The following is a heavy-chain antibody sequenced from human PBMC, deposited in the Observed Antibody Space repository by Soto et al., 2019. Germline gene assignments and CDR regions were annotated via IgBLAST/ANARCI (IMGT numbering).Heavy chain of an antibody. Sequence: EVQLVESGGGLVEPGGSLRLSCATSGFTFSTCSMNWVRQATGKGLEWVSSISATGTYTFYADSLKGRFTISRDNASNSLFLQMNSLRVEDTVLYSSTTEYTSRQDLSHWGQGAIVTVSS. J-gene: IGHJ4*02. CDR3: TTEYTSRQDLSH. V-gene: IGHV3-21*01. CDR1: GFTFSTCS. D-gene: IGHD6-6*01. CDR2: ISATGTYT.